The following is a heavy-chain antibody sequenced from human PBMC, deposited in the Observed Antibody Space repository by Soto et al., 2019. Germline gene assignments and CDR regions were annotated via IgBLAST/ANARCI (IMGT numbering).Heavy chain of an antibody. CDR2: IKQDGSEK. V-gene: IGHV3-7*04. CDR3: AGAPGWLIEN. Sequence: EVQLVESGGGLVQPGGSLRLSCAASGFTFSTYWMFWVRQAPGKGLEWVATIKQDGSEKLYVDSVKGRFTISRDNAKNSLHLQMNILRVDDTSVYFCAGAPGWLIENWGQGTLVTVS. J-gene: IGHJ4*02. D-gene: IGHD5-12*01. CDR1: GFTFSTYW.